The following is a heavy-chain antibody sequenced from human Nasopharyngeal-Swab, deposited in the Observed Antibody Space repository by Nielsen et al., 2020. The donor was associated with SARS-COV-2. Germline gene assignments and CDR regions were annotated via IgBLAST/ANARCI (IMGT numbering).Heavy chain of an antibody. D-gene: IGHD4-17*01. CDR2: INAGNGNT. V-gene: IGHV1-3*01. CDR3: ARDIGDYRSFAY. J-gene: IGHJ4*02. Sequence: WVGQAPGQRLEWMGWINAGNGNTKYSQKFQGRVTITRDTSASTAYMELSSLRSEDTAVYYCARDIGDYRSFAYWGQGTLVTVSS.